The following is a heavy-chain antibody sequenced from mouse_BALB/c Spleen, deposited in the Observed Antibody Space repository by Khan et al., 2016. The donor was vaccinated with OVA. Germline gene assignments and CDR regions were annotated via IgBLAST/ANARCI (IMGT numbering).Heavy chain of an antibody. D-gene: IGHD2-4*01. CDR2: ISYSGST. V-gene: IGHV3-8*02. Sequence: EVQLQESGPSLVKPSQTLSLTCSVTGDSITSGYWNWIRKFPGNKLEYMGYISYSGSTYYNPSLNSRISITRDTSKNQYYLQLNSVTTEDTATYYCARYDYDYDGAFDYWGQGTLVTVSA. CDR3: ARYDYDYDGAFDY. CDR1: GDSITSGY. J-gene: IGHJ3*01.